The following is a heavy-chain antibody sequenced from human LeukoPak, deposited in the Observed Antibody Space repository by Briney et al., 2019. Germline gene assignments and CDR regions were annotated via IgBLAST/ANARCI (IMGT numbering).Heavy chain of an antibody. D-gene: IGHD2-15*01. J-gene: IGHJ6*02. CDR3: ARDGVVAATERSGGDYYYYYGMDV. CDR2: ISSSSSYI. V-gene: IGHV3-21*01. Sequence: PGGSLRLSCAASGFTFSSYSMNWVRQAPGKGLEWVSSISSSSSYIYYADSVKGRFTISRDNAKNSLYLQMNSLRAEDTAVYYCARDGVVAATERSGGDYYYYYGMDVWGQGTTVTVSS. CDR1: GFTFSSYS.